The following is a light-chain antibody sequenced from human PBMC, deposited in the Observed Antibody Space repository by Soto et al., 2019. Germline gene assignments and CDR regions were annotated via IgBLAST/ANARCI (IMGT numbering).Light chain of an antibody. CDR3: SSYTSTSTYF. V-gene: IGLV2-18*02. CDR1: SSDVGSYNR. J-gene: IGLJ1*01. CDR2: EVS. Sequence: QSALTQPPSVSGSPGQSVTISCTGTSSDVGSYNRVSWYQQPPGTAPKLMIYEVSNRPSGVPDRFSGSKSGNTASLTISGLQAEDEADYYCSSYTSTSTYFFGTGTKLTVL.